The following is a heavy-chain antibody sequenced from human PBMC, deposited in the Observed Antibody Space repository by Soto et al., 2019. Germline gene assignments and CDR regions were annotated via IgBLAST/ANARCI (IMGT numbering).Heavy chain of an antibody. CDR3: AKGGWETNYYYYGMDV. V-gene: IGHV3-23*01. CDR2: ISGSGGST. CDR1: GFTFSSYA. D-gene: IGHD1-26*01. Sequence: GGSLRLSCAASGFTFSSYAMSWVRQAPGKGLEWVSAISGSGGSTYYADSVKGQFTISRDNSKNTLYLQMNSLRAEDTAVYYCAKGGWETNYYYYGMDVWGQGTTVTVSS. J-gene: IGHJ6*02.